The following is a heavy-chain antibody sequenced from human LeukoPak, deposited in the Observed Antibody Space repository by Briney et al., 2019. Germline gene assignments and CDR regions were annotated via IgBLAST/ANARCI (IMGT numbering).Heavy chain of an antibody. CDR2: INHSGST. Sequence: PSETLSLTCAVYGGSFSGYYWSWIRQPPGKGLEWIGEINHSGSTNYNPSLKSRVTISVDTSKNQFSLKLSSVTAADTAVYYCARRHCGGDCYSDHWGQGTLVTVSS. CDR1: GGSFSGYY. J-gene: IGHJ4*02. D-gene: IGHD2-21*02. CDR3: ARRHCGGDCYSDH. V-gene: IGHV4-34*01.